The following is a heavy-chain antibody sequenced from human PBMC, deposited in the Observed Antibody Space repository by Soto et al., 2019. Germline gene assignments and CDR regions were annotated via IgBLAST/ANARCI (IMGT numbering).Heavy chain of an antibody. V-gene: IGHV3-30*18. CDR1: GFTFSSYG. CDR2: ISYDGSNK. J-gene: IGHJ3*02. Sequence: GGSLRLSCAASGFTFSSYGMHWVRQAPGKGLEWVAVISYDGSNKYYADSVKGRFTISRDNSKNTLYLQMNSLRAEDTAVYYCAKHSEWLHHRDAFDIWGQGTMVTVSS. D-gene: IGHD5-12*01. CDR3: AKHSEWLHHRDAFDI.